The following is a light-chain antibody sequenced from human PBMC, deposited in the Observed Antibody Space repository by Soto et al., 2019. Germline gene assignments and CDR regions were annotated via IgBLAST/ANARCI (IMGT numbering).Light chain of an antibody. CDR3: SSYTSSSTPFV. J-gene: IGLJ1*01. Sequence: QSALTQPASVSGSPGQSITISCTGTSSDVGGYNFVSWYQQHPGKAPKLIIYDVSNRPSWVSNRFSGSKSGNTASLTISGLQAEDEADYYFSSYTSSSTPFVFGTGTK. CDR1: SSDVGGYNF. V-gene: IGLV2-14*01. CDR2: DVS.